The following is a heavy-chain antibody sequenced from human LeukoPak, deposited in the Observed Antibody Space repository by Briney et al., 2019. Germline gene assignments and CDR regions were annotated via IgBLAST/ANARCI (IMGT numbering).Heavy chain of an antibody. V-gene: IGHV1-2*02. CDR3: ARGGRVTTVVTLLDY. CDR2: INPNSYGT. Sequence: WASAKVSCKASGYTFTGYYMHWVRQAPGQGLEWMGWINPNSYGTNYAQKFQGRVTITRDTSISTAYMELSRLRSDDTAVYYCARGGRVTTVVTLLDYWGQGTLVTVSS. CDR1: GYTFTGYY. J-gene: IGHJ4*02. D-gene: IGHD4-23*01.